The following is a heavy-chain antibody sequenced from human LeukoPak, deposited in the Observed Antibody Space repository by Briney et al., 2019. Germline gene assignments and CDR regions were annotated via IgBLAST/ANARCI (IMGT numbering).Heavy chain of an antibody. CDR3: AKDLNYYDSSGYSYYFDY. CDR2: ISYDGSNK. Sequence: GGSLRLSCVASGFTFCSYGMHWVRQAPGKGLEWVAVISYDGSNKYDADSVKGRFTISRDNSKNTLYLQMNSLRAEDTAVYYCAKDLNYYDSSGYSYYFDYWGQGTLVTVSS. V-gene: IGHV3-30*18. CDR1: GFTFCSYG. J-gene: IGHJ4*02. D-gene: IGHD3-22*01.